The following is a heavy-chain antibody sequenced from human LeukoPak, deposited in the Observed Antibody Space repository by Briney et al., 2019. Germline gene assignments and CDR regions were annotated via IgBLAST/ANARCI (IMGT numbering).Heavy chain of an antibody. Sequence: GGSLRLSCTTSGFAFDDFAMSWVRQPAGKGLEWVGFIRRRAYGGAAEYAASVKGRFIISRDDSKGIAYLQMNSLETGDTAVYYCSRNGLVDFDYWGQGSRVIVSP. CDR3: SRNGLVDFDY. CDR2: IRRRAYGGAA. CDR1: GFAFDDFA. V-gene: IGHV3-49*04. J-gene: IGHJ4*02.